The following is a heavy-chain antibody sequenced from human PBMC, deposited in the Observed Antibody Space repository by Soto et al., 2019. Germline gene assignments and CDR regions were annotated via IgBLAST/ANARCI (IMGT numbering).Heavy chain of an antibody. J-gene: IGHJ5*02. V-gene: IGHV3-74*01. CDR3: AREFCSGGNCYTYYFDP. CDR1: GLTFNRYW. Sequence: LRLSCAASGLTFNRYWMHWVRHAPGKGLVWVSHINTDGSNTNYADSVKGRFTISRDNAKSTLFLQMNSLRDEDTAVYYCAREFCSGGNCYTYYFDPWGQGIPVTAPQ. CDR2: INTDGSNT. D-gene: IGHD2-15*01.